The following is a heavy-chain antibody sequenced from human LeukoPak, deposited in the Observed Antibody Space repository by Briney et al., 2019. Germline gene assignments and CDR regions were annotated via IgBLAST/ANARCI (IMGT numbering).Heavy chain of an antibody. J-gene: IGHJ5*02. CDR2: IYYSGST. Sequence: NPSETLSLTCTVSGGSISSSSYYWGWIRQPPGKGLEWIGSIYYSGSTYYNPSLKSRVTISVDTSKNQFSLKLSSVTAADTAVYYSARIIVVVVPAAMMDNWFDPWGQGTLVTVSS. CDR1: GGSISSSSYY. CDR3: ARIIVVVVPAAMMDNWFDP. V-gene: IGHV4-39*01. D-gene: IGHD2-2*01.